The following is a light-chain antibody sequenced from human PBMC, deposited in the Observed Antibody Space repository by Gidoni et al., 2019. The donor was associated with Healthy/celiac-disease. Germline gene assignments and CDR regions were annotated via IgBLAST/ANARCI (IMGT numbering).Light chain of an antibody. Sequence: EIVMTQSPATLSVSPGARATLSCRASQSVSSNLAWYQQKPGQAPRLLIYDASTRATGIPARFSGSGSGTEFTLTISSLQSEDFAVYYCQQYNNWPPWTFGQGTKVEIK. J-gene: IGKJ1*01. CDR2: DAS. CDR3: QQYNNWPPWT. V-gene: IGKV3-15*01. CDR1: QSVSSN.